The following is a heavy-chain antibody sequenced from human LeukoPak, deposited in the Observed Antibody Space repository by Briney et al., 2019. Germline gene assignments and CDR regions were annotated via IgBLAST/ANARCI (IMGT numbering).Heavy chain of an antibody. V-gene: IGHV1-2*02. CDR3: ARGSAGMATMGAFDI. J-gene: IGHJ3*02. CDR1: GDTFSGYY. Sequence: GASVKVSCKASGDTFSGYYIHWVRQAPGQGLEWMGWINPNSGGTNYAKKFQGRVTMTRDTSISTAYMELSRLRGDDTAVYYCARGSAGMATMGAFDIWGQGTMVTVSS. CDR2: INPNSGGT. D-gene: IGHD5-24*01.